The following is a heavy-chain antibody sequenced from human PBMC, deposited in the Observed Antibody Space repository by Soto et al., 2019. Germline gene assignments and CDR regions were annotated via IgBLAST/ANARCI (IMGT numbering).Heavy chain of an antibody. CDR1: GFTFSSYA. Sequence: QVQLVESGGGVVQPGRSLRLSCAASGFTFSSYAMHWVRQAPGKGLEWVAVISYDGSNKYYADSVKGRFTISRDNSKNTLDLQMNSLRAEDTAVYYCARGGHMVRGVIPLDYWGQGTLVT. J-gene: IGHJ4*02. CDR2: ISYDGSNK. V-gene: IGHV3-30-3*01. CDR3: ARGGHMVRGVIPLDY. D-gene: IGHD3-10*01.